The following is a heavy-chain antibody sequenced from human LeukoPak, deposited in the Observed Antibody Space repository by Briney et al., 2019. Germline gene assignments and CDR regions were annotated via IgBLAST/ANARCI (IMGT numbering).Heavy chain of an antibody. Sequence: SETLSLTCTVSGDSISNFWNWIRQPPGKGLEWIAHIYYPGSTNYNPSLKSRVTISVDTSKNRFSLKLSSVTAADTAVYYCARGGGSHIFDYWGQGTLVTVSS. D-gene: IGHD1-26*01. CDR2: IYYPGST. CDR3: ARGGGSHIFDY. J-gene: IGHJ4*02. CDR1: GDSISNF. V-gene: IGHV4-59*08.